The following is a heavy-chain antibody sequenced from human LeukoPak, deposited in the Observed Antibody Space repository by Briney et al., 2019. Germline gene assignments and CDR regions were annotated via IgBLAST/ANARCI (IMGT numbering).Heavy chain of an antibody. Sequence: ASVKVSCKASGYTFSAYGISWVRQAPGQGREWMGWIGAYNGNTNYAQKYQGRVTMTTDTSTSRAYMELRNLRSDDTAVYYCARGSDFWSGYPLDYWGQGTLVTVSS. D-gene: IGHD3-3*01. V-gene: IGHV1-18*01. J-gene: IGHJ4*02. CDR2: IGAYNGNT. CDR3: ARGSDFWSGYPLDY. CDR1: GYTFSAYG.